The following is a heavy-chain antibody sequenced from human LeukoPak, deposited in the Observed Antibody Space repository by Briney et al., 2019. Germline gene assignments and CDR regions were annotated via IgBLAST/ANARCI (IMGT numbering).Heavy chain of an antibody. Sequence: SGGSLRLSCAASGFTFSSYAMSWVRQAPGKGLEWVSAISGSGGSTYYADSVKGRFTTSRDNSKNTLYLQMNSLRAEDTAVYYCAKDHKWLRSGLDWGQGTLVTVSS. CDR2: ISGSGGST. J-gene: IGHJ4*02. CDR3: AKDHKWLRSGLD. CDR1: GFTFSSYA. V-gene: IGHV3-23*01. D-gene: IGHD5-12*01.